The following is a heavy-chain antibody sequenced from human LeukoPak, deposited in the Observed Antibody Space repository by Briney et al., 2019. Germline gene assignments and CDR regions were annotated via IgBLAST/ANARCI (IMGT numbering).Heavy chain of an antibody. D-gene: IGHD6-19*01. J-gene: IGHJ4*02. V-gene: IGHV4-39*01. CDR2: IYYSGST. Sequence: SETLSLTCTVSGGSISRSSYYWGWIRQPPGKGLEWIGSIYYSGSTYYNPSLKSRVTISVDTSKNQFSLKLSSVTAADTAVYYCARHPTDGWRRDYWGQGTLVTVSS. CDR3: ARHPTDGWRRDY. CDR1: GGSISRSSYY.